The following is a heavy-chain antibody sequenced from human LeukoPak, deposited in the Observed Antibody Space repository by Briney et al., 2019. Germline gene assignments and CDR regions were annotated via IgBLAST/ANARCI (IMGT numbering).Heavy chain of an antibody. J-gene: IGHJ5*02. V-gene: IGHV1-46*01. D-gene: IGHD2-15*01. Sequence: ASVKVSCKASGYTFTSYYMHWVRQAPGQGLEWMGIINPSGGSTSYAQKFQGRVTMSRDTSTSTVYMELSSLRSEDTAVYYCARGPHVVVAAKNWFDPWGQGTLVTVSS. CDR1: GYTFTSYY. CDR3: ARGPHVVVAAKNWFDP. CDR2: INPSGGST.